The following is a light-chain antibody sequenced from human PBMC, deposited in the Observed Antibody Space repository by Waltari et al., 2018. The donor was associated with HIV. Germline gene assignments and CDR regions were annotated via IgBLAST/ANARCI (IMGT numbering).Light chain of an antibody. V-gene: IGKV3-15*01. Sequence: EIFLTPSPATLSVSPGDSATLSCRASQSVSTNLAWYQFKPGQAPRLLIRAASTRASGVPARFSGSGSGAEFTLAISSLQSEDFALYYCQQYENWPYTFGQGTKVEIK. CDR1: QSVSTN. CDR3: QQYENWPYT. J-gene: IGKJ2*01. CDR2: AAS.